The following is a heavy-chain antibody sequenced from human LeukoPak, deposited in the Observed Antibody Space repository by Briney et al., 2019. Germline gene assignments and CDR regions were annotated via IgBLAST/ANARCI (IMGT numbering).Heavy chain of an antibody. Sequence: SETLSLTCTVSGGSISSYYWSWIRQPPWKGLEWIGYIYYSGSTNYNPSLKSRVTISVDTSKNQFSLKLSSVTAADTAVYYCARRVQIAVAGDYFDYWGQGTLVTVSS. CDR1: GGSISSYY. CDR3: ARRVQIAVAGDYFDY. CDR2: IYYSGST. J-gene: IGHJ4*02. D-gene: IGHD6-19*01. V-gene: IGHV4-59*08.